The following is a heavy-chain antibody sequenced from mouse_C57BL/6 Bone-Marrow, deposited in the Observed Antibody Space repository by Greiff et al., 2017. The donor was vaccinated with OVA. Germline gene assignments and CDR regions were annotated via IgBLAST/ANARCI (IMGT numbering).Heavy chain of an antibody. J-gene: IGHJ2*01. CDR1: GYTFTSYG. D-gene: IGHD6-2*01. CDR3: ASGLYYFDF. CDR2: IYPRSGNS. Sequence: VQLQQSGAGLARPGASVKLSCTASGYTFTSYGISWVRQRTGQGLEWIGEIYPRSGNSSYNETFKGKATLTADHSSSTTYMELRSLTSEDSAVYFCASGLYYFDFWGPGTTLTVSS. V-gene: IGHV1-81*01.